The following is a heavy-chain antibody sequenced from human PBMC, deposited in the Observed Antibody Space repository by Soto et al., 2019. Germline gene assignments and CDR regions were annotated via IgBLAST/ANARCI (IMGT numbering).Heavy chain of an antibody. CDR2: IIPIFGTA. CDR1: GGTFSSYA. J-gene: IGHJ6*02. V-gene: IGHV1-69*13. Sequence: SVKVSCKASGGTFSSYAINWVRQAPGQGLEWMGGIIPIFGTANYAQKFQGRVTITADESTSTAYMELSSLRSEDTAVYYCARVKGDYVEDYYYYGMDVWGQGTTVTVSS. CDR3: ARVKGDYVEDYYYYGMDV. D-gene: IGHD4-17*01.